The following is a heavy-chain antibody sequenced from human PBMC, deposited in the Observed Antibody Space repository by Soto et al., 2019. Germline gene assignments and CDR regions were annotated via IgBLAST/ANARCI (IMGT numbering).Heavy chain of an antibody. CDR2: ISAYNGNT. D-gene: IGHD6-19*01. J-gene: IGHJ6*02. Sequence: ASVKVSCKASGYTFTSYGISWVRQAPGQGLEWMGWISAYNGNTNYARKLQGRASMTTDTSTSTAYMELRSLRSDDTAVYYCAREGAVAATWAYYYYYGMDVWGQGTTVTVSS. CDR3: AREGAVAATWAYYYYYGMDV. V-gene: IGHV1-18*04. CDR1: GYTFTSYG.